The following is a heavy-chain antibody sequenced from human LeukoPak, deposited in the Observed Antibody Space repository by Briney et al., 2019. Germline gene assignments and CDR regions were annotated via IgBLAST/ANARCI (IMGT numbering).Heavy chain of an antibody. Sequence: GRSLRLSCAASGFTFSSYGMHWVRQAPGKGLEWVAVIWYDRSNKYYADSVKGRFTISRDNSKNTLYLQMNSLRAEDTAVYYCARESTMVRGVPIDYWGQGTLVTVSS. J-gene: IGHJ4*02. CDR3: ARESTMVRGVPIDY. D-gene: IGHD3-10*01. V-gene: IGHV3-33*01. CDR1: GFTFSSYG. CDR2: IWYDRSNK.